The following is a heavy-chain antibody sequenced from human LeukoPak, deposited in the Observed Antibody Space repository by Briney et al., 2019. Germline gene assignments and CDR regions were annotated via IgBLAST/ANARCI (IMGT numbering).Heavy chain of an antibody. CDR2: INWNGGST. D-gene: IGHD6-19*01. J-gene: IGHJ4*02. CDR3: VSSGRYYYFDY. Sequence: GGSLRLSCAASGFTFDDYGMSWVRQAPGKGLEWVCGINWNGGSTGYADSVKGRFTISRDNAKNSLYLQMNSLRAEDTALYHCVSSGRYYYFDYWGQGTLVTVSS. CDR1: GFTFDDYG. V-gene: IGHV3-20*01.